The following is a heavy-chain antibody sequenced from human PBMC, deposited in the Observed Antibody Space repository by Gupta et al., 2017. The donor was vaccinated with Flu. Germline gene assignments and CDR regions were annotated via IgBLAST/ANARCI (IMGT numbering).Heavy chain of an antibody. Sequence: EVQLLESGGALVQPGGSLRLSCAASGLTFRDYAMTWVRQAPWKGLEWVSTVGAGGDRTYYADSVMGRFTISRDNSKNTVYLQMNSLRGDDTAVYYCAKDRSGNPAIDYWGQGTLVTVSA. CDR1: GLTFRDYA. D-gene: IGHD6-13*01. V-gene: IGHV3-23*01. CDR2: VGAGGDRT. CDR3: AKDRSGNPAIDY. J-gene: IGHJ4*02.